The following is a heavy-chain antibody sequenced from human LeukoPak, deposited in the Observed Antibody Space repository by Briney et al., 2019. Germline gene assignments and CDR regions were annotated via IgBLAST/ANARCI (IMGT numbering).Heavy chain of an antibody. CDR1: GYSISSGYY. D-gene: IGHD6-13*01. V-gene: IGHV4-38-2*01. CDR3: ARRGITYSTSYFDP. J-gene: IGHJ5*02. Sequence: SETLSLTCAVSGYSISSGYYWGWIRRPPGKGLEWIGHIFYSGSTYYNPSLKSRVTLSVDTSDNQFSLRLTSVSAADAAIYYCARRGITYSTSYFDPWGQGILVTVSP. CDR2: IFYSGST.